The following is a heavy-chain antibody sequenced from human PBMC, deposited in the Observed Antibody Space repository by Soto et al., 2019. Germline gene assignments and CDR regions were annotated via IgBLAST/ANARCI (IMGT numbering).Heavy chain of an antibody. CDR2: ITPSSNYI. D-gene: IGHD6-6*01. J-gene: IGHJ4*02. V-gene: IGHV3-21*06. Sequence: EVQLVESGGGLVKPGGSLRLSCAAYGFTFSSYTMNWVRQAPGKGLEWVSSITPSSNYIYYADSVKGRFTISRDNAKNSLYLQMNSLRAEDTAVYYCHCSSFVWGQGALVTVSS. CDR1: GFTFSSYT. CDR3: HCSSFV.